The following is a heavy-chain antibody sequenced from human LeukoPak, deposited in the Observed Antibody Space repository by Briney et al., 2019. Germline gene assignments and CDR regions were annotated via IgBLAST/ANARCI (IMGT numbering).Heavy chain of an antibody. V-gene: IGHV4-34*01. J-gene: IGHJ4*02. CDR2: INHRGST. Sequence: SETLSLTCAVYGGSFSGSYWSWIRQPPGKGLEWIGEINHRGSTNYNPSLKSRVTISVDTSKNQFSRKLSSVTAADTAVYYCASAARRWLNSTPFDYWGQGTLVTVSS. CDR3: ASAARRWLNSTPFDY. CDR1: GGSFSGSY. D-gene: IGHD5-24*01.